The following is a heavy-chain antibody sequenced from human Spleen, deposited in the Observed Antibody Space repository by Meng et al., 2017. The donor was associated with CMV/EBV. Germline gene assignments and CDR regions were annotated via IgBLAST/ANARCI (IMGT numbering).Heavy chain of an antibody. J-gene: IGHJ5*02. CDR3: ARDSLYCSGGSCYSTYNWFDP. CDR1: GYSFTSHG. Sequence: ASVKVSCKASGYSFTSHGLSWVRQAPGQGLEWMGWISGYNGNTFYAQKVQGRVTMTTDTSTSTAYMELRSLRSDDTALYYCARDSLYCSGGSCYSTYNWFDPWGQGTLVTVSS. V-gene: IGHV1-18*04. CDR2: ISGYNGNT. D-gene: IGHD2-15*01.